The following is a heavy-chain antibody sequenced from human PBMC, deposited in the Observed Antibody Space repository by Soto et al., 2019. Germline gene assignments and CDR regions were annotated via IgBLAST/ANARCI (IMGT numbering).Heavy chain of an antibody. V-gene: IGHV3-74*01. D-gene: IGHD1-26*01. CDR3: ARGGAMGVDY. Sequence: GGSLRLSCTASGFTFSTHWMHWVRQAPGKGLVWVSRIYFDGITTNYADSVKGRLTVSRDNAKNTVYLHVNTLRDEDTAVYYCARGGAMGVDYWGQGTLVTVSS. J-gene: IGHJ4*02. CDR2: IYFDGITT. CDR1: GFTFSTHW.